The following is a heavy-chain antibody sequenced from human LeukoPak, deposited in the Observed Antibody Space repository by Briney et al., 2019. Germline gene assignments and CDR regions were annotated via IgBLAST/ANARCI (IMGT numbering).Heavy chain of an antibody. CDR1: GYTFTGYY. CDR2: INPNSGGT. CDR3: ARDSPSIVVVPAAMGEDYYYYYGMDV. J-gene: IGHJ6*02. V-gene: IGHV1-2*02. D-gene: IGHD2-2*01. Sequence: ASAKVSCKASGYTFTGYYMHWVRQAPGQGLEWMGWINPNSGGTNYAQKFQGRVTMTRDTSISTAYMKLSRLRSDDTAVYYCARDSPSIVVVPAAMGEDYYYYYGMDVWGQGTTVTVSS.